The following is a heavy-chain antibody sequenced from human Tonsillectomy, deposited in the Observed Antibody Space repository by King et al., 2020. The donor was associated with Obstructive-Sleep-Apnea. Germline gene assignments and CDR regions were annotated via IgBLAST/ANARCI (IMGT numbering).Heavy chain of an antibody. V-gene: IGHV3-30*02. CDR3: AKDLGYRFDY. J-gene: IGHJ4*02. Sequence: HVQLVESGGGVVQPGGSLRLSCAASGFTFSSYGMHWVRQAPGKGLEWVAFIRYDGSNQNYADSVKGRFTISRDDSKNTLYLQMSSLRAEDTAVYYCAKDLGYRFDYFGQGTLVIVSS. D-gene: IGHD2-2*01. CDR1: GFTFSSYG. CDR2: IRYDGSNQ.